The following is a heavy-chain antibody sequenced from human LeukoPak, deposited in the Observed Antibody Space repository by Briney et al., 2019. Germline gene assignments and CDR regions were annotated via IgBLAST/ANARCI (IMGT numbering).Heavy chain of an antibody. D-gene: IGHD6-19*01. J-gene: IGHJ5*02. CDR3: ARDHSSGYNWFDP. CDR1: GFTFSDYY. Sequence: GGSLRLSCAASGFTFSDYYMSWIRQAPGKGLEWVSYISSSGSTIYYADSVKGRFTISRDNAKNSLYLQVNSLRAEDTAVYYCARDHSSGYNWFDPWGQGTLVTVSS. CDR2: ISSSGSTI. V-gene: IGHV3-11*01.